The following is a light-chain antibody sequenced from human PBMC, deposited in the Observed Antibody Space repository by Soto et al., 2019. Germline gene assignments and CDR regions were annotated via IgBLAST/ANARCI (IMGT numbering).Light chain of an antibody. Sequence: EIVMTQSKLSLSVTPGEPASISCRASQSLLHSNGYNYLDWYVQKPGQSPQLLINLASNRASGVPDNFSGSGTGTDFTLNIRRVEAEDVGIYYCMQALQTPWTFGQGTKV. CDR3: MQALQTPWT. V-gene: IGKV2-28*01. J-gene: IGKJ1*01. CDR1: QSLLHSNGYNY. CDR2: LAS.